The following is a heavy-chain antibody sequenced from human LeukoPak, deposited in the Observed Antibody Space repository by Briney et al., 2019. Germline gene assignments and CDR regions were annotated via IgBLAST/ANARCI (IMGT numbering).Heavy chain of an antibody. CDR1: GYTFTSYG. V-gene: IGHV1-18*01. CDR3: AGVPRRSEQWLVYFDY. Sequence: GASVKVSCKASGYTFTSYGISWVRQAPGQGLEWMGWISAYNGNTNYAQKLQGRVTMTTDTSTSTAYMELRSLRSDDTAVYYCAGVPRRSEQWLVYFDYWGQGTLVTVSS. J-gene: IGHJ4*02. D-gene: IGHD6-19*01. CDR2: ISAYNGNT.